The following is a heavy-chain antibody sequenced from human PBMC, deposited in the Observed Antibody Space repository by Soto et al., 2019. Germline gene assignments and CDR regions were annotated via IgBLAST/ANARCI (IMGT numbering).Heavy chain of an antibody. CDR2: INSNGGST. V-gene: IGHV3-64D*08. CDR1: GFTFSSYA. Sequence: PGGSLRLSCSASGFTFSSYAMHWVRQAPGKGLEYVSSINSNGGSTYYADSVKGRFTISRDNSKNTLYLQMSSLRDEDTAVYYCVKDLGASSAFYHHLWGQGTLVTVSS. D-gene: IGHD3-22*01. J-gene: IGHJ5*02. CDR3: VKDLGASSAFYHHL.